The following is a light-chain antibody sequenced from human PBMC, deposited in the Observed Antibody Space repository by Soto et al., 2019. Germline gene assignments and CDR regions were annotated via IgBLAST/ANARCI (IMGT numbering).Light chain of an antibody. J-gene: IGKJ1*01. V-gene: IGKV3-20*01. CDR1: QSVSNAY. Sequence: EIVLTQSPGTLSLSPRERATLSCRASQSVSNAYLAWYQHKVGQSPRLLMYGASNRAPGIPDRFSGSGSGTDFTLTISRLEPEDFAVYYCQQYAASPGTFGQGTQVEVK. CDR3: QQYAASPGT. CDR2: GAS.